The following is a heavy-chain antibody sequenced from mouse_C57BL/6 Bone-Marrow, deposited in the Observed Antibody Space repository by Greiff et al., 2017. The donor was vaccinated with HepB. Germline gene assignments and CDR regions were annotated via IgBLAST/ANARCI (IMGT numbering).Heavy chain of an antibody. CDR3: AREGGWLLPLFDY. CDR1: GYTFTSYW. D-gene: IGHD2-3*01. V-gene: IGHV1-50*01. J-gene: IGHJ2*01. Sequence: VQLQQPGAELVKPGASVKLSCKASGYTFTSYWMQWVKQRPGQGLEWIGEIDPSDSYTNYNQKFKGKATLTVDTSSSTAYMQLSSLTSEDSAVYYCAREGGWLLPLFDYWGQGTTLTVSS. CDR2: IDPSDSYT.